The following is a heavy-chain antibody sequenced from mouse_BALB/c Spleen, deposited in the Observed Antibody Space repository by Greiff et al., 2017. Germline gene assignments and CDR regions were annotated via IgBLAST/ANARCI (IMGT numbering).Heavy chain of an antibody. Sequence: EVQRVESGGGLVQPGGSRKLSCAASGFTFSSFGMHWVRQAPEKGLEWVAYISSGSSTIYYADTVKGRFTISRDNPKNTLFLQMTSLRSEDTAMYYCAREGDAYYYAMDYWGQGTSVTVSS. CDR1: GFTFSSFG. V-gene: IGHV5-17*02. D-gene: IGHD3-3*01. CDR3: AREGDAYYYAMDY. CDR2: ISSGSSTI. J-gene: IGHJ4*01.